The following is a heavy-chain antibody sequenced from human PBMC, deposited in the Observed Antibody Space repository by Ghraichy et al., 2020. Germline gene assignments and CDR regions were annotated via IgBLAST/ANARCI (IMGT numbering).Heavy chain of an antibody. J-gene: IGHJ6*03. V-gene: IGHV3-64*01. Sequence: GESLNISCAASGFTFSTYAMHWVRQAPGKGLEYVSAITNNGGSTYYANSVKGRFTISRDNSKNTLYLQMGSLRAEDMAVYYCARAFTYYYYMDVWGKGTTVTVFS. D-gene: IGHD3-16*01. CDR1: GFTFSTYA. CDR3: ARAFTYYYYMDV. CDR2: ITNNGGST.